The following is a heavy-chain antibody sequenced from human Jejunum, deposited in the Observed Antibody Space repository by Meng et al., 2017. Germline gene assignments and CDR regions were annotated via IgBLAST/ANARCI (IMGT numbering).Heavy chain of an antibody. CDR1: GFSPTTNGLG. CDR3: AHRFHFYGDYDVFDY. V-gene: IGHV2-5*01. D-gene: IGHD4-17*01. CDR2: IYWNDDK. J-gene: IGHJ4*02. Sequence: QITLKESGPALVNPTQTLTLTCTFSGFSPTTNGLGVGWIRQPPGKALEWLAVIYWNDDKRYKPSLKNRLTVIKDTSKNQVVLTLSNVDPVDTATYFCAHRFHFYGDYDVFDYWGQGTPVTVSS.